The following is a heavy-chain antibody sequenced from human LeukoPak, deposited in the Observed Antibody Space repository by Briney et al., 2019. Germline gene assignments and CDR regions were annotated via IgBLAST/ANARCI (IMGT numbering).Heavy chain of an antibody. CDR2: INTNTGNP. CDR3: ACSSGWTGGDWFDP. V-gene: IGHV7-4-1*02. D-gene: IGHD6-19*01. CDR1: GYTFTGYY. J-gene: IGHJ5*02. Sequence: ASVKVSCKASGYTFTGYYMHWVRQAPGQGLEWMGWINTNTGNPTYAQGFTGRFVFSLDTSVSTAYPQISSLKAEDTAVYYCACSSGWTGGDWFDPWGQGTLVTVSS.